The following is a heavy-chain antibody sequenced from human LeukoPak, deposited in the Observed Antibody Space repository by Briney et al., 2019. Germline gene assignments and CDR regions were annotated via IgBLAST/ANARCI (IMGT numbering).Heavy chain of an antibody. J-gene: IGHJ6*03. CDR3: AIVAVTPGAYYYYYYMDV. Sequence: SEILSISSAVYGGTFSGYYWSWIRQPAGKVLEWIGEINHSGSTNYNPPLKSRATISVVASKNQFSLKLSSVTAADTAVYYCAIVAVTPGAYYYYYYMDVWGKGTTVTVSS. CDR2: INHSGST. CDR1: GGTFSGYY. V-gene: IGHV4-34*01. D-gene: IGHD4-17*01.